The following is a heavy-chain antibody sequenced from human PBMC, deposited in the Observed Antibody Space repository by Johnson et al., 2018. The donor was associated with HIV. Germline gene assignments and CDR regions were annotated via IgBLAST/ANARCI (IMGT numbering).Heavy chain of an antibody. D-gene: IGHD3-16*01. V-gene: IGHV3-66*01. J-gene: IGHJ3*01. CDR3: AKAQQLCPGGDAFDV. CDR1: GFTVSSNY. Sequence: VQLVESGGGLVQPGGSLRLSCAASGFTVSSNYMSWVRQAPGKGLEWVSVIYSGGSTYYADSVKGRFTISRDNSKNTVYLEMKSLRDEDTAVYYCAKAQQLCPGGDAFDVWGQGTLVTVSS. CDR2: IYSGGST.